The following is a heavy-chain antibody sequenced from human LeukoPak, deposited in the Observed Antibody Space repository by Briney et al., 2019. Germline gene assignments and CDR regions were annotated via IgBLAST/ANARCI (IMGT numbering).Heavy chain of an antibody. V-gene: IGHV4-59*01. D-gene: IGHD5-18*01. CDR1: GGSISSYY. CDR2: IYYSGST. J-gene: IGHJ6*03. Sequence: SETLSLTCTVSGGSISSYYWSWIRRPPGKGLEWIGYIYYSGSTNYNPSLKSRVTISVDTSKNQFSLKLSSVTAADTAVYYCARVVVDTTGYYYYYMDVWGKGTTVTVSS. CDR3: ARVVVDTTGYYYYYMDV.